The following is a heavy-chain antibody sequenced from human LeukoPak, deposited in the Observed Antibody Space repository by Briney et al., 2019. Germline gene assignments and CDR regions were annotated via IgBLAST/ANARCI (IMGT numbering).Heavy chain of an antibody. CDR3: GPVGATGDFDY. Sequence: GGSLRLSCAASGFTFSSYAVSWVRQAPGKGLEWVSSISSSSSYIYYADSVKGRFTISRDNAKNSLYLQMNSLRAEDTAVYYCGPVGATGDFDYWGQGTLVTVSS. J-gene: IGHJ4*02. D-gene: IGHD1-26*01. CDR1: GFTFSSYA. V-gene: IGHV3-21*01. CDR2: ISSSSSYI.